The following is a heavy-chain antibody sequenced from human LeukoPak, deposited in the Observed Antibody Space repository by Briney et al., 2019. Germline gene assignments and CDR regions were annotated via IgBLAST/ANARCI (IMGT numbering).Heavy chain of an antibody. J-gene: IGHJ4*02. V-gene: IGHV3-23*01. CDR1: GFTFSSYA. Sequence: GGSLRLSCAASGFTFSSYAMSWVRQAPGKGLEWVSAISGSGGSTYYADSVKGRFTISRDNSKNTLYLQMNSLRAEGTAVYYCSKYDSSGYVDYWGQGTLVTVSS. CDR2: ISGSGGST. D-gene: IGHD3-22*01. CDR3: SKYDSSGYVDY.